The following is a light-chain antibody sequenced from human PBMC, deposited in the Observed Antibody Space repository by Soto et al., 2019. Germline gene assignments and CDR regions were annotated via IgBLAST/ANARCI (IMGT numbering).Light chain of an antibody. CDR3: QQLNSYPRIT. V-gene: IGKV1-9*01. CDR2: SAS. CDR1: QGISSY. J-gene: IGKJ5*01. Sequence: DIQLTQSPSFLSSSVGDRVTIPCPASQGISSYLAWYQQKPGKAPKLLIYSASTLQSGVPSRFSGSGSGTEFTLTISSLQPEDFATYYCQQLNSYPRITFGQGTRLEIK.